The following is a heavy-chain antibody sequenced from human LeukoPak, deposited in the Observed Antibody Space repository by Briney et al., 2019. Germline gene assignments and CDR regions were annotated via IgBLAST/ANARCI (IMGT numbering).Heavy chain of an antibody. CDR2: ISYDGSNK. J-gene: IGHJ4*02. V-gene: IGHV3-30*04. CDR1: GFTFSSYA. Sequence: GGSLRLSCAASGFTFSSYAMHWVRQAPGKGLEWVAVISYDGSNKYYADSVKGRFTMSRDNSKKTLYLQMNSLRAEDTAVYYCAKDGEELRDIVVVVAATHFDNWGQGTLVTVSS. CDR3: AKDGEELRDIVVVVAATHFDN. D-gene: IGHD2-15*01.